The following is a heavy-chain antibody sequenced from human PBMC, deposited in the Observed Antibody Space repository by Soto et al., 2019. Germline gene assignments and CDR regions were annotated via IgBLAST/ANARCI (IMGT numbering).Heavy chain of an antibody. J-gene: IGHJ4*02. D-gene: IGHD3-10*01. CDR1: GGTFNTYA. CDR2: ISPMFGAA. CDR3: AREFQVHTPAFVY. Sequence: QVQLVQSGAVMKKPGSSVKVSCQSSGGTFNTYAMNWVLQAPGQGPEWMGDISPMFGAANYAPKFQGRVTITADESTGTSYMQLSSLTSEDTALYFCAREFQVHTPAFVYWGQGTLVTVSS. V-gene: IGHV1-69*19.